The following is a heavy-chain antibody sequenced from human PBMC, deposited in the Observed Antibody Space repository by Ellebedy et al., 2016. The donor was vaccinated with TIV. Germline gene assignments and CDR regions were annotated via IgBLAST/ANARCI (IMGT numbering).Heavy chain of an antibody. CDR2: IIPFFGTA. V-gene: IGHV1-69*13. J-gene: IGHJ3*02. D-gene: IGHD4-17*01. CDR3: ATAYGDYVHDAFAI. Sequence: AASVKVSCKASGGTFSNYAISWVRQAPGQGLEWMGGIIPFFGTAKFAQKFQGRVTLTADESTSTAYMELSSLKSEDTAVYSCATAYGDYVHDAFAIWGQGTMVTVSS. CDR1: GGTFSNYA.